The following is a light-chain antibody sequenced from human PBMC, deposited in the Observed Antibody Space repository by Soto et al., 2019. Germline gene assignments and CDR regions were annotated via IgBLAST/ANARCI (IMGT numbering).Light chain of an antibody. CDR2: QVS. J-gene: IGLJ3*02. CDR1: SSDVGSYNR. Sequence: QSALTQPPSVSGSPGQSVPISCTGTSSDVGSYNRVSWYQQPPGTAPKLMICQVSNRPSGVPDRFSGSKSGNTASLTISGLQAEDDADYYCSSYTSSGTWVFGGGTQLTVL. V-gene: IGLV2-18*02. CDR3: SSYTSSGTWV.